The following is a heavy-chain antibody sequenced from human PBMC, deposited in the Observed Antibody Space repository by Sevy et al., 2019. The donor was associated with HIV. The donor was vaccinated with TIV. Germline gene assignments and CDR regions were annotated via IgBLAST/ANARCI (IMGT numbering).Heavy chain of an antibody. D-gene: IGHD6-19*01. Sequence: ASVKVSCKVSGYTLTELSMHCVRQAPGKGLEWMGGFDPEDGETIYAQKFQGRVTMTEDTSTDTAYMELSSLRSEDTAVYYCATKPVAGNRYYYYYGMDVWGQGTTVTVSS. V-gene: IGHV1-24*01. CDR3: ATKPVAGNRYYYYYGMDV. J-gene: IGHJ6*02. CDR1: GYTLTELS. CDR2: FDPEDGET.